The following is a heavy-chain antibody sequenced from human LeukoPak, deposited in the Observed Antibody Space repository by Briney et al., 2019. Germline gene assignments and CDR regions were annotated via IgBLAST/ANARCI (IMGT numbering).Heavy chain of an antibody. Sequence: GGSLRLSCAASGFTFSSYAISWVRQAPGKGLEWVSAISGSGGSTYYADSVKGRFTISRDNSKNTLYLQMNSLRAEDTAVYYCANSQDYDLWSGYDYWGQGTLVTVSS. J-gene: IGHJ4*02. CDR1: GFTFSSYA. CDR2: ISGSGGST. D-gene: IGHD3-3*01. CDR3: ANSQDYDLWSGYDY. V-gene: IGHV3-23*01.